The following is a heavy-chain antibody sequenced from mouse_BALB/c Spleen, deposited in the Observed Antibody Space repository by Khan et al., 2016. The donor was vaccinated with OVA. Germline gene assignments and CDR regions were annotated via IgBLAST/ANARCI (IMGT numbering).Heavy chain of an antibody. CDR3: ARTARIKY. J-gene: IGHJ2*01. Sequence: EVQLQESGPGLVKPSQSLSLTCTVTGYSITSGYGWNWIRQFPGNKLEWMGYISYSGSTNYTPSLNSRISITRDTSKNQFFLQLNAVTTGDTATYYCARTARIKYWGQGTTLTVSS. V-gene: IGHV3-2*02. CDR1: GYSITSGYG. D-gene: IGHD1-2*01. CDR2: ISYSGST.